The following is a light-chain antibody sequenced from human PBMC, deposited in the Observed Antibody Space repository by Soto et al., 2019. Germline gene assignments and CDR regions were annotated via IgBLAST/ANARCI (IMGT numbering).Light chain of an antibody. J-gene: IGKJ5*01. CDR2: GVS. Sequence: EIVWRQSPGTLSLSPGQRATLSCRASQRLSASDIAWYQQKPGQAPTFLIYGVSSRATGIPDRFSGSGSGTDFTLAISRLEPEAFAVYHCQQYGSSPLITVGQGTRLEIK. CDR1: QRLSASD. CDR3: QQYGSSPLIT. V-gene: IGKV3-20*01.